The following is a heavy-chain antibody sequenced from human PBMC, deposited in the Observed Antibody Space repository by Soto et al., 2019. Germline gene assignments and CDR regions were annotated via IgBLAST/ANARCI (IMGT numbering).Heavy chain of an antibody. CDR1: GYTFTSYA. J-gene: IGHJ6*03. V-gene: IGHV1-3*01. CDR3: ARDLCCSGGSCYSVFYYYYYMDV. CDR2: INAGNGNT. Sequence: GASVKVSCKASGYTFTSYAMHWVRQAPGQRLEWMGWINAGNGNTKYSQKFQGRVTITRDTSTSTAYMELSSLRSEDTAVYYCARDLCCSGGSCYSVFYYYYYMDVWGKGTTVTVSS. D-gene: IGHD2-15*01.